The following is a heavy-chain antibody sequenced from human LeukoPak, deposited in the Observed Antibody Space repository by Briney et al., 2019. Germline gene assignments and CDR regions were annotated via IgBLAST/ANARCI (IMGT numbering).Heavy chain of an antibody. V-gene: IGHV6-1*01. CDR3: TGVLGAVAFDWFDP. D-gene: IGHD6-19*01. Sequence: SQTLSLTCAISGDSVSRDTATWNWIRQSPSRGLEWLGRAYYRSKWYNDYAESVKSRITINPDTSKNQSSLQLNSVTPEDTAVYYCTGVLGAVAFDWFDPWGQGTLVTVSS. CDR1: GDSVSRDTAT. CDR2: AYYRSKWYN. J-gene: IGHJ5*02.